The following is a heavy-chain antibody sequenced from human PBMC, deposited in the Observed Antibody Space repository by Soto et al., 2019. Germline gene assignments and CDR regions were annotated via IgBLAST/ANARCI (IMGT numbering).Heavy chain of an antibody. Sequence: QVQLVKSGAEVKKPGASVKVSCMSSGYIFTNYGINWVRQAPGQGLEWMAWISVYNGKTEYAQKFQGRVTMTTDTSTNTAYMELRSLRFDDTAVYYCAVDSASFYDSSDYYGGDYWGQGTLVTVSS. J-gene: IGHJ4*02. V-gene: IGHV1-18*01. CDR2: ISVYNGKT. CDR3: AVDSASFYDSSDYYGGDY. CDR1: GYIFTNYG. D-gene: IGHD3-22*01.